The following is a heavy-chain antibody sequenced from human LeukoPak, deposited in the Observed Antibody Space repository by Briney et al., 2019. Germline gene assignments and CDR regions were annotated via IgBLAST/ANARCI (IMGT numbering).Heavy chain of an antibody. Sequence: SETLSLTCTVSGGSISSYYWSWIRQPAGKGLEWIGRIYTSGSTNYNPSLKSRVTMSVDTSKNQFSLKLSSVTAADTAVHYCARDHHRRDGYNSDYYYYYMDVWGKGTTVTVSS. D-gene: IGHD5-24*01. CDR2: IYTSGST. V-gene: IGHV4-4*07. J-gene: IGHJ6*03. CDR1: GGSISSYY. CDR3: ARDHHRRDGYNSDYYYYYMDV.